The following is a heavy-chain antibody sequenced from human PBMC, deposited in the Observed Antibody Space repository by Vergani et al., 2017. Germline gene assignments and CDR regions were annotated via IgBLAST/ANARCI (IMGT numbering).Heavy chain of an antibody. V-gene: IGHV4-59*01. D-gene: IGHD3-22*01. CDR1: GGSISSYY. CDR3: ARDGYYYDSSGFPSLNWFDP. Sequence: QVQLQESGPGLVKPSETLSLTCTVSGGSISSYYWSWIRQPPGKGLEWIGYIYYSGSTHYNPSLKSRVTISVDTSKNQFSLKLSSVTAADTAVYYCARDGYYYDSSGFPSLNWFDPWGQGTLVTVSS. J-gene: IGHJ5*02. CDR2: IYYSGST.